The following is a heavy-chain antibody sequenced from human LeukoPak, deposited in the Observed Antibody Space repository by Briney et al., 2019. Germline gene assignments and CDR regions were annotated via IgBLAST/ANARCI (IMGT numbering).Heavy chain of an antibody. Sequence: GESLKISCKGSGYSFTSYWIGWVRQMPGKGLEWMGIIYPGDSDTRYSPSFQGQVTISVDKSISTAYVQWSSLKASDTAMYCCARHRTAYCGGDCYSFDAFDIWGQGTMVTVSS. CDR3: ARHRTAYCGGDCYSFDAFDI. V-gene: IGHV5-51*01. D-gene: IGHD2-21*02. CDR1: GYSFTSYW. CDR2: IYPGDSDT. J-gene: IGHJ3*02.